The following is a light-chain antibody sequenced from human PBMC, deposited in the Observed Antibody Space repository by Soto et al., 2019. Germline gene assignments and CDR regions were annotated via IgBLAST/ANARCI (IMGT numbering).Light chain of an antibody. CDR3: HQYNSWPPWT. CDR1: QSVSSS. Sequence: VLTQSPGTLSLSPGDRASLSCRASQSVSSSSLAWYQQKPGQAPRLLIYGASTRATGVPARFSGSGSGTEFTLTISSLQSEDFAVYYCHQYNSWPPWTFGPGTKVDI. J-gene: IGKJ1*01. CDR2: GAS. V-gene: IGKV3-15*01.